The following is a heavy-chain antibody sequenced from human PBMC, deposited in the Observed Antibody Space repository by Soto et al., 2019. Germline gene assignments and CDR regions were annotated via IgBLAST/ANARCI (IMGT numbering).Heavy chain of an antibody. CDR2: ISSSSSSYI. Sequence: GGSLRLSXAASGFTFSSYSMNWVRQAPGKGLEWVSSISSSSSSYIYYADSVKGRFTISRDNAKNSLYLQMNSLRAEDTAVYYCARDRGYSGYSIWGQGTMVTVSS. D-gene: IGHD5-12*01. CDR1: GFTFSSYS. J-gene: IGHJ3*02. CDR3: ARDRGYSGYSI. V-gene: IGHV3-21*01.